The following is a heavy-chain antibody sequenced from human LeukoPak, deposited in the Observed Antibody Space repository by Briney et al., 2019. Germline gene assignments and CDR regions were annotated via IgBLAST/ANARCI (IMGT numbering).Heavy chain of an antibody. Sequence: TSETLSLTCTVSGGSISSYYWSWIRQPAGKGLEWIGRIYTSGSTNYNPSLKSRVTMSVDTSKNQFSLRLSSVTAADTAVYYCARKSITAAGRKPYDYWDQGTLVTVSS. CDR1: GGSISSYY. D-gene: IGHD6-13*01. V-gene: IGHV4-4*07. CDR2: IYTSGST. CDR3: ARKSITAAGRKPYDY. J-gene: IGHJ4*02.